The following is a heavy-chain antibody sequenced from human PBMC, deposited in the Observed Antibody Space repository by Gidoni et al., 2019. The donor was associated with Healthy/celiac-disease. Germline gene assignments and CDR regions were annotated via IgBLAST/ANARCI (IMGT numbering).Heavy chain of an antibody. V-gene: IGHV4-39*01. D-gene: IGHD5-12*01. CDR2: IYYSGST. Sequence: QLQLQESGPGLVKPSETLSLTCTVSGGSISSSSYYWGWIRQPPGKGLEWIGRIYYSGSTYYNPSLKSRVTISVDTSKNQFSLKLSSVTAADTAVYYCARHWGQYSGYAGGGELDYWGQGTLVTVSS. CDR1: GGSISSSSYY. CDR3: ARHWGQYSGYAGGGELDY. J-gene: IGHJ4*02.